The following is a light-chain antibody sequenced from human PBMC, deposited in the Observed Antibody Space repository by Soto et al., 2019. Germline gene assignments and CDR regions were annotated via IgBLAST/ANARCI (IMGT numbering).Light chain of an antibody. Sequence: QTVVTQEPSLSVSPGGTVTLTCGLPSGSVSTTYYPSWYQQTPGQAPRTLIYSTNIRSSGVPDRFSGSILGNKAALTITGAQADDESDYHCMLYMGGGLVVFGGGTKLTVL. CDR3: MLYMGGGLVV. CDR1: SGSVSTTYY. V-gene: IGLV8-61*01. J-gene: IGLJ2*01. CDR2: STN.